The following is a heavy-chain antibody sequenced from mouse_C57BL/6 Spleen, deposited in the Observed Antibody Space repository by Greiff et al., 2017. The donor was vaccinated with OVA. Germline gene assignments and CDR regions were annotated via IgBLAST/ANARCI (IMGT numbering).Heavy chain of an antibody. D-gene: IGHD1-1*01. CDR3: ERGVTAVVATGYFDV. Sequence: VQLQQPGAELVRPGSSVKLSCKASGYTFTSYWMHWVKQRPIQGLEWIGNINPSDSETHYNQKFKDKATLTVDKSSSTAYMQLSSLTSEDSAVYDCERGVTAVVATGYFDVWGKGTTVTVSS. V-gene: IGHV1-52*01. CDR1: GYTFTSYW. CDR2: INPSDSET. J-gene: IGHJ1*03.